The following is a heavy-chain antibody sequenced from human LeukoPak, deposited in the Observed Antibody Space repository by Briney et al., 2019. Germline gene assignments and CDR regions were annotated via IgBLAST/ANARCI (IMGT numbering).Heavy chain of an antibody. Sequence: ASVKVSCKASGYTFTGYYMHWVRQAPGQGLEWMGWINPNSGGTNYAQKFQGRVTMTRDTSISTAYMELSRLGSDDTAVYYCASLGYCSGGSCYSGLDYYYYMDVWGKGTTVTVSS. J-gene: IGHJ6*03. CDR2: INPNSGGT. D-gene: IGHD2-15*01. CDR1: GYTFTGYY. V-gene: IGHV1-2*02. CDR3: ASLGYCSGGSCYSGLDYYYYMDV.